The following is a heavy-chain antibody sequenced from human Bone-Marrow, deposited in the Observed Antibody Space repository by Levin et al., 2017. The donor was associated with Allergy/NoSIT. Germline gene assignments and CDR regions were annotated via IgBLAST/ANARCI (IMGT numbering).Heavy chain of an antibody. V-gene: IGHV5-51*01. CDR3: ARLSKVTAASFVDY. Sequence: GESLKISCKGSGYIFTSYWIGWARQMPGKGLEWMGNIYPGDSDTRYSTSFQGQVTISVVKFISTAYLHWSRLKASDTAMYYCARLSKVTAASFVDYWGQGTLVTVSS. D-gene: IGHD2-21*02. J-gene: IGHJ4*02. CDR2: IYPGDSDT. CDR1: GYIFTSYW.